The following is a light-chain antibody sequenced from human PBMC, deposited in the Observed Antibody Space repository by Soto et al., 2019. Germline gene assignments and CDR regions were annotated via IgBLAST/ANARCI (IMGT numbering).Light chain of an antibody. Sequence: HSVLTQPPSASGTPGQRVSISCSGSTSNIGSQTVNWYQRLPGTAPKLLIYIDNQRPSGVPDRFSGSKSGTSASLAIGGLQSEDEAEYFCASWDDSLNGPVFGGGTKLTVL. J-gene: IGLJ2*01. V-gene: IGLV1-44*01. CDR2: IDN. CDR1: TSNIGSQT. CDR3: ASWDDSLNGPV.